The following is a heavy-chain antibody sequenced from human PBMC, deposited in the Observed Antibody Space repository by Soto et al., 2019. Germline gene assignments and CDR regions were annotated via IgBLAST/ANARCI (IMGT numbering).Heavy chain of an antibody. J-gene: IGHJ3*02. CDR1: GYPVTAYY. CDR2: INPATGAA. V-gene: IGHV1-2*02. Sequence: QLHLVQSGAVVKKPGASVKVSCSASGYPVTAYYMNWVRQAPGRGLEWMGGINPATGAAKYTQTFPGRVNMTRDTAKITVFMVISGLTSEDTAVFYCARGGGVGVAGSAAFDMCGQGTVFTVSS. D-gene: IGHD3-3*01. CDR3: ARGGGVGVAGSAAFDM.